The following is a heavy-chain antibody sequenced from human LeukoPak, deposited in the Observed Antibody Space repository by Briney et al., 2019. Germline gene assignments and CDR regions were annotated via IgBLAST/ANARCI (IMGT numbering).Heavy chain of an antibody. J-gene: IGHJ3*02. V-gene: IGHV1-2*02. CDR1: GYTFTGYY. CDR3: AALDFYDSTDAFDI. D-gene: IGHD3-22*01. CDR2: INPNGGGT. Sequence: GASVKVSCKASGYTFTGYYMHWVRQAPGQGLEWMGWINPNGGGTNYAQKFQGRVTMTRDTSISTAYMELSRLRSDDTAVYHCAALDFYDSTDAFDIWGQGTMVTVSS.